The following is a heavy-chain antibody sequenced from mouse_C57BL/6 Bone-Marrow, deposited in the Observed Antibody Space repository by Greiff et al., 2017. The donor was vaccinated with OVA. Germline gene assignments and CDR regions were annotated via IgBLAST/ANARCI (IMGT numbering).Heavy chain of an antibody. CDR2: IYPRSGNT. J-gene: IGHJ2*01. CDR1: GYTFTSYG. Sequence: QVQLQQSGAELARPGASVKLSCKASGYTFTSYGISWVKQRTGQGLEWIGEIYPRSGNTYYTEKFKGKATLTADKASSTAYMELRSLTSEDSAVYFCARGFGYFDDRGQGTTLTVAS. CDR3: ARGFGYFDD. V-gene: IGHV1-81*01.